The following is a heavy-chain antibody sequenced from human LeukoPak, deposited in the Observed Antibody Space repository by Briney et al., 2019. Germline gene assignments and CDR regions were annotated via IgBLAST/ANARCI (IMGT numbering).Heavy chain of an antibody. V-gene: IGHV3-23*01. J-gene: IGHJ3*02. Sequence: GGSLRLSCAASEFTYSAYAMSWVRQAPGKGLEWVSTISGDGRSTFYADSVKGRSTISRDDSKTTLFLQMNSLRAEDTAIYYCARRYGGWGAFDIWGQGTVVTVSS. CDR3: ARRYGGWGAFDI. D-gene: IGHD4-23*01. CDR2: ISGDGRST. CDR1: EFTYSAYA.